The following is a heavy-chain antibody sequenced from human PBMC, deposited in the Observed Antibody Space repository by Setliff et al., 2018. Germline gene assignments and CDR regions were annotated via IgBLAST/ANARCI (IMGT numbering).Heavy chain of an antibody. J-gene: IGHJ4*02. D-gene: IGHD3-3*01. V-gene: IGHV3-23*01. CDR3: AKDLASWSPDR. CDR2: ISATGGAT. Sequence: LRLSCATSGFTFSIYSMSWVRQAPGKGLEWVALISATGGATYYADSVKGRFTIFRDNSKNSLYLQMNDLRAEDTAVYYCAKDLASWSPDRWGLGTLVTVSS. CDR1: GFTFSIYS.